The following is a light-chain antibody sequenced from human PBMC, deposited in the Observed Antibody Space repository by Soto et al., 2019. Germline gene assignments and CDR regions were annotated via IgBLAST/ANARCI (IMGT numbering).Light chain of an antibody. CDR1: KLGDKY. V-gene: IGLV3-1*01. CDR2: QSK. J-gene: IGLJ2*01. CDR3: QAWDRSTVV. Sequence: SYEVTQPPSVSVSPGQTASITCSGDKLGDKYACWYQQRPGQSPVLVIYQSKKRPSGIPERFSGSNSGNTATLTISGTQAMDEADYYCQAWDRSTVVFGGGTKLTVL.